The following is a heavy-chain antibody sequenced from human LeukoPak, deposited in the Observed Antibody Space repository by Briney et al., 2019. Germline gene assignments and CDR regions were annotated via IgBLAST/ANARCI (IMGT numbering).Heavy chain of an antibody. CDR3: ASGKSGWAVRGVIIKHRVGILPYYFDY. CDR2: IYHSGST. CDR1: GYSISSGYY. V-gene: IGHV4-38-2*02. D-gene: IGHD3-10*01. Sequence: PSETLSLTCTVSGYSISSGYYWGWIRQPPGKGLEWIGSIYHSGSTYYNPSLKSRVTISVDTSKNQFSLKLSSVTAADTAVYYCASGKSGWAVRGVIIKHRVGILPYYFDYWGQGTLVTVSS. J-gene: IGHJ4*02.